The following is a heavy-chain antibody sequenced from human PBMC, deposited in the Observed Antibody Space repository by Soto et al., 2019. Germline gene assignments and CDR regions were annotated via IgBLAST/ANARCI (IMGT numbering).Heavy chain of an antibody. D-gene: IGHD4-17*01. J-gene: IGHJ4*02. V-gene: IGHV3-48*03. CDR1: GFTFSSYE. Sequence: GGSLRLSCAASGFTFSSYEMNWVRQAPGKGLEWVSYISSSGSTIYYADSVKGRFTISRDSAKNSLYLQMNSLRVEDTALYYCARSTVTSDWGQGTLVTVSS. CDR3: ARSTVTSD. CDR2: ISSSGSTI.